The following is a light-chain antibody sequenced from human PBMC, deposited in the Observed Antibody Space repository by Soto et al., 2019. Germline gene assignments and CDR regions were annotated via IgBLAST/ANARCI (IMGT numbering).Light chain of an antibody. J-gene: IGLJ2*01. CDR1: SSDVGAYNY. Sequence: QSVLTQPASVSGSPGQSITISCTGTSSDVGAYNYVSWYQQYPGKAPKFMIYEVSNRPSGVSDRFSGSKSGNTASLTISGLQAEDEADYYCCSYAGSYTYVVFGGGTKLTVL. CDR2: EVS. V-gene: IGLV2-14*01. CDR3: CSYAGSYTYVV.